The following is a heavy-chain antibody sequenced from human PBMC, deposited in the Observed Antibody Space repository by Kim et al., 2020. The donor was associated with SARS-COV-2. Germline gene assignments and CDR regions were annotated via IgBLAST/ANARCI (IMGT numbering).Heavy chain of an antibody. CDR3: AKAAAGTLDY. Sequence: GGSLRLSCAASGFTFSSYAMSWVRQAPGKGLEWVSAISSSGGSTYYADSVKGRFTISRDNSKNTQDLQMNSLRAEDTALDYCAKAAAGTLDYWGQGTLVTVSS. V-gene: IGHV3-23*01. CDR2: ISSSGGST. CDR1: GFTFSSYA. D-gene: IGHD6-13*01. J-gene: IGHJ4*02.